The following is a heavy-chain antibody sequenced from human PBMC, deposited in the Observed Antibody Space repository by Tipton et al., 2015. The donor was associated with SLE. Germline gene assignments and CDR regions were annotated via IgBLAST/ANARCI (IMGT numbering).Heavy chain of an antibody. D-gene: IGHD6-19*01. CDR1: GGSISNYY. CDR3: ARETEDTGWIHSRDYIYYYYYVDV. CDR2: IYTSGST. V-gene: IGHV4-4*07. Sequence: TLSLTCTVSGGSISNYYWNWIRQPPGKGLEWIGRIYTSGSTNYNPSLKSRVTISVDTSKNQFSLKLSSVTAADTAVYYCARETEDTGWIHSRDYIYYYYYVDVWGQGTTVTVSS. J-gene: IGHJ6*03.